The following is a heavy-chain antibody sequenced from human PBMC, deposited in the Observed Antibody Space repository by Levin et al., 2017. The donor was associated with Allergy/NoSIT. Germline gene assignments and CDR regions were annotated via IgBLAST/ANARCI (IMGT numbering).Heavy chain of an antibody. D-gene: IGHD2-2*01. Sequence: SCAASGFTFSSYAMHWVRQAPGKGLEWVAVISYDGSNKYYADSVKGRFTISRDNSKNTLYLQMNSLRAEDTAVYYCARDRYCSSTSCYGYWDYYGMDVWGQGTTVTVSS. CDR3: ARDRYCSSTSCYGYWDYYGMDV. J-gene: IGHJ6*02. V-gene: IGHV3-30*04. CDR1: GFTFSSYA. CDR2: ISYDGSNK.